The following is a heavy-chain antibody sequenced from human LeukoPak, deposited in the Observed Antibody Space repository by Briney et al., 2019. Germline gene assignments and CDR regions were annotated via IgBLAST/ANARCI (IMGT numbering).Heavy chain of an antibody. J-gene: IGHJ4*02. CDR2: IIPIFGTA. Sequence: SVKVSCKASGYTFTGYYMHWVRQAPGQGLEWMGGIIPIFGTANYAQKFQGRVTITTDESTSTAYMELSSLRSEDTAVYYCARDQAGEVPYYFDYWGQGTLVTVSS. CDR3: ARDQAGEVPYYFDY. CDR1: GYTFTGYY. D-gene: IGHD7-27*01. V-gene: IGHV1-69*05.